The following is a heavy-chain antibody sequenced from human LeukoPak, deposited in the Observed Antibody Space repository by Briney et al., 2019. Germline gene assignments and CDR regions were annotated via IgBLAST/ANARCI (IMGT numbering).Heavy chain of an antibody. CDR2: IFYDGSNK. CDR3: SRKSSSGNFPLYY. CDR1: GFTFTNYA. V-gene: IGHV3-30*04. D-gene: IGHD3-10*01. J-gene: IGHJ4*02. Sequence: PGGSLRLSCAASGFTFTNYALHWVRQAPGKGLEWVAVIFYDGSNKYYADSVKGRFTISRDNAKNTVFLQMSSLRAEDTALYYFSRKSSSGNFPLYYLGQGILITVFS.